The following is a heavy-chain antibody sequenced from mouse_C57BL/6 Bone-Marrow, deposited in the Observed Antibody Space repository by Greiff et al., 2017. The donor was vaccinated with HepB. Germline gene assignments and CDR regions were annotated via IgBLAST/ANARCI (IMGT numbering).Heavy chain of an antibody. V-gene: IGHV1-42*01. J-gene: IGHJ4*01. CDR1: GYSFTGYY. Sequence: VQLQQSGPELVKPGASVKISCKASGYSFTGYYMNWVKQSPEKSLEWIGEINPSTGGTTYNQKFKAKATLTVDKSSSTAYMQLKSLTSEDSAVYYCAILGGYAMDYWGQGTSVTVSS. CDR2: INPSTGGT. CDR3: AILGGYAMDY.